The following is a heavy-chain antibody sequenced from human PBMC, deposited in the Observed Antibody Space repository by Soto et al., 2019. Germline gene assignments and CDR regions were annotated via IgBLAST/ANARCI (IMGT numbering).Heavy chain of an antibody. J-gene: IGHJ4*02. V-gene: IGHV3-74*01. Sequence: VQLVESGGGLVQPGGSLRLSCAASGFTFSSYWMHWVRQAPGKGLVWVSRINSDGSSTSYADSVKGRFTISRDNAKNPLYLQMNSLRAEDTAVYYCAREDSNYPESYFDYWGQGTLVTVSS. CDR1: GFTFSSYW. D-gene: IGHD4-4*01. CDR3: AREDSNYPESYFDY. CDR2: INSDGSST.